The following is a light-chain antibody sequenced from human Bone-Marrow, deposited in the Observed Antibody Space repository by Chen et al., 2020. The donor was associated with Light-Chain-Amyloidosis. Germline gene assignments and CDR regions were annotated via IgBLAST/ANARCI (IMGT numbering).Light chain of an antibody. CDR1: SSDVGGYNH. CDR2: EVS. Sequence: QSSLTQPASVSGSPGQSITISCPGTSSDVGGYNHVSWYQHHPGEAPKLMIYEVSNRPSGISNRFAGSRSGNTASLSISGLQAEDEADYYCSSYTSSVSYVFGSGTKVTVL. CDR3: SSYTSSVSYV. J-gene: IGLJ1*01. V-gene: IGLV2-14*01.